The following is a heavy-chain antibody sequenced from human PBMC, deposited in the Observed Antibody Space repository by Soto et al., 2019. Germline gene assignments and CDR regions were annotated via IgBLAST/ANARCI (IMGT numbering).Heavy chain of an antibody. J-gene: IGHJ4*02. D-gene: IGHD2-2*01. CDR3: AYRRVVVPAANRNPANYYYFDY. V-gene: IGHV4-59*01. CDR2: IYYSGST. CDR1: GDSISDNY. Sequence: PSETLSLTCSVSGDSISDNYWSWIRQPPGKGLEWIGYIYYSGSTNYNPSLNGRVSMSIHTSKNQFSLTLTSVTAADTAVYYCAYRRVVVPAANRNPANYYYFDYWGQGTPVTVSS.